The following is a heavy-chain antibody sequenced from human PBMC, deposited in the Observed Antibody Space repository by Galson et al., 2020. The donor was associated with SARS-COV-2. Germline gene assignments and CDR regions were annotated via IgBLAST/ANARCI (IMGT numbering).Heavy chain of an antibody. Sequence: SETLSLTCAVSGGSFSGYYWSWIRQPPGKGPEWIGETNSSGSTNYNPSLKSRVTISVDTSKNHFSLKLSSVTAADTAVYYCAREENFFLGVTATRMFYFDYWGRGTLATVSS. V-gene: IGHV4-34*01. J-gene: IGHJ4*02. D-gene: IGHD2-21*02. CDR2: TNSSGST. CDR3: AREENFFLGVTATRMFYFDY. CDR1: GGSFSGYY.